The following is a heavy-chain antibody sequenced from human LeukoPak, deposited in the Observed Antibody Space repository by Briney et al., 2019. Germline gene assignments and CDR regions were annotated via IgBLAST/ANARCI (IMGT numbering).Heavy chain of an antibody. CDR1: GYTFISYV. CDR3: ARVAAAGRYNWFDP. J-gene: IGHJ5*02. CDR2: ISPYNGNT. Sequence: ASVKVSCKASGYTFISYVITWVRQAPGQGLEWMGWISPYNGNTNYAQKLQGRVTMTTDTSTSTAYMELRSLRSDDTAVYYCARVAAAGRYNWFDPWGQGTLVTVSS. V-gene: IGHV1-18*01. D-gene: IGHD6-13*01.